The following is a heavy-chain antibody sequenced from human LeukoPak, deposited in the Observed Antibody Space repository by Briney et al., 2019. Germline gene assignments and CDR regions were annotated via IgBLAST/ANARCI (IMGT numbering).Heavy chain of an antibody. CDR2: IYPGDSDT. Sequence: GEXXQISCKGSGYIFTNYWIAWVRPMPGNGLEWMGIIYPGDSDTRYSPSFQAQVTISADKSINAAYLQWSSLKASDTAMYYCARLVGDSYSDYWGQGTLVTVSS. V-gene: IGHV5-51*01. CDR3: ARLVGDSYSDY. CDR1: GYIFTNYW. J-gene: IGHJ4*02. D-gene: IGHD2-21*02.